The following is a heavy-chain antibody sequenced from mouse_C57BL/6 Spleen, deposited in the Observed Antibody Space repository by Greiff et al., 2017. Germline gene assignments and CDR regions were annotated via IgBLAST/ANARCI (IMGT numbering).Heavy chain of an antibody. Sequence: VQLQESGPGLVQPSQSLSITCTVSGFSLTSYGVHWVRQSPGKGLEWLGVIWSGGSYDYNAAFIPRLNISKDNSKSQVFFKMNSLQADDTAIYYCARRREGGYPAGFAYWGQGTLVTVSA. J-gene: IGHJ3*01. CDR2: IWSGGSY. CDR3: ARRREGGYPAGFAY. D-gene: IGHD2-2*01. V-gene: IGHV2-2*01. CDR1: GFSLTSYG.